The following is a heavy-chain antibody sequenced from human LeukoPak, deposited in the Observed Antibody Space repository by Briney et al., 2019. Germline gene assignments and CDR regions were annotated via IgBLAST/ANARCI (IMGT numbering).Heavy chain of an antibody. J-gene: IGHJ1*01. V-gene: IGHV3-48*03. Sequence: PGGSLRLSCAASGFTFSSYEMNWVRQAPGKGLEWVSYISSSGSTIYYADSVKGRFTISRDNAKNSLYLQMNSLRAEDTAVYYCARDLYDSSGYYYPAPEYFQHWGQGTLVIVSS. D-gene: IGHD3-22*01. CDR3: ARDLYDSSGYYYPAPEYFQH. CDR2: ISSSGSTI. CDR1: GFTFSSYE.